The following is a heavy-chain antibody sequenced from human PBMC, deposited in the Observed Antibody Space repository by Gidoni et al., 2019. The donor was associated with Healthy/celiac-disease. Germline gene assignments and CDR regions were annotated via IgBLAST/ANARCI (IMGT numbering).Heavy chain of an antibody. CDR2: IWYDGSNK. D-gene: IGHD6-19*01. V-gene: IGHV3-33*01. Sequence: QVQLVESGGGVVQPGRSLRLSCAASGFTFRSYGMHWVRQAPGKGLAGVAVIWYDGSNKYYADSVKGRFTISRDNSKNTLYRQMNSLRAEDTAVYYCARRGQWPVYYYYGMDVWGQGTTVTVSS. CDR1: GFTFRSYG. CDR3: ARRGQWPVYYYYGMDV. J-gene: IGHJ6*02.